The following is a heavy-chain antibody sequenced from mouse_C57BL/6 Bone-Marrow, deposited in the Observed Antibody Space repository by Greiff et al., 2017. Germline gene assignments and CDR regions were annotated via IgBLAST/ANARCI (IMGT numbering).Heavy chain of an antibody. Sequence: QVQLQQPGPELVMPGASVKLSCTASGYTFTSYWMHWVKQRPGKGLEWIGEIDPSDSYTNYNQKFKGKSTLTVDKSSSTAYMQLSSLTSEDSAVYYCARLAVGYFDYWGQGTTLTVSS. CDR2: IDPSDSYT. CDR3: ARLAVGYFDY. V-gene: IGHV1-69*01. D-gene: IGHD1-1*02. J-gene: IGHJ2*01. CDR1: GYTFTSYW.